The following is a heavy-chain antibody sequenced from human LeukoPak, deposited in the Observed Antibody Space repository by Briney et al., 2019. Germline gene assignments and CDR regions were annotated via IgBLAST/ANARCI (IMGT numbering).Heavy chain of an antibody. Sequence: ASVKVSCKASGYTFTGYYMHWVRQAPGQGLEWMGWINPNSGGTNYAQEFQGRVTMTRDTSISTAYMELSRLRSDDTAVYYCARADLTYYDFWSGYKLLDYWGQGTLVTVSS. J-gene: IGHJ4*02. D-gene: IGHD3-3*01. CDR2: INPNSGGT. CDR1: GYTFTGYY. V-gene: IGHV1-2*02. CDR3: ARADLTYYDFWSGYKLLDY.